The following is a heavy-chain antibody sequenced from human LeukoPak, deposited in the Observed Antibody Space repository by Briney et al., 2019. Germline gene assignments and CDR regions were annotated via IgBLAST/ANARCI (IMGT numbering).Heavy chain of an antibody. CDR3: AREGSSGYGLDY. D-gene: IGHD3-22*01. J-gene: IGHJ4*02. V-gene: IGHV3-21*01. Sequence: PGGSLRLSCAASGFTFSSYSMNWVRQAPGKGLEWVSSISSSSSYIYYADSVKGRFTISRDNAKNSLYLQMNSLRAEDTAVYYCAREGSSGYGLDYWGQGTLVTVSS. CDR2: ISSSSSYI. CDR1: GFTFSSYS.